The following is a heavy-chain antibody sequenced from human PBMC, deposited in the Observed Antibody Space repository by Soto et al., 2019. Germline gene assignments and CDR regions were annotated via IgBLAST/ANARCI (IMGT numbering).Heavy chain of an antibody. J-gene: IGHJ6*02. V-gene: IGHV1-69*06. CDR2: IIPSFGTA. CDR3: ATKPYSRSWYGATYYYYGMDV. D-gene: IGHD6-13*01. Sequence: SVKVSCKASGGTFSSYAISWVRQAPGQGLEWMGGIIPSFGTANYAQKFQGRVTITADKSTSTAYMELSSLRSEDTAVYYCATKPYSRSWYGATYYYYGMDVWGQGTTVTVSS. CDR1: GGTFSSYA.